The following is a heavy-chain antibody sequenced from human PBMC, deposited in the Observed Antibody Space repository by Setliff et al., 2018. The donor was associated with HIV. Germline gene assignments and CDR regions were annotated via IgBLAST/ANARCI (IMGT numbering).Heavy chain of an antibody. CDR1: GGSISSYY. Sequence: ETLSLTCTVSGGSISSYYWSWIRQPPGKGLEWIGYIYNSGRTNYNPSLKSRVTISVDTSKKQFSLNLNSVTATDTAVYYCAKRTFGSGRLDPWGQGTLVTVSS. CDR3: AKRTFGSGRLDP. J-gene: IGHJ5*02. V-gene: IGHV4-59*08. CDR2: IYNSGRT. D-gene: IGHD3-16*01.